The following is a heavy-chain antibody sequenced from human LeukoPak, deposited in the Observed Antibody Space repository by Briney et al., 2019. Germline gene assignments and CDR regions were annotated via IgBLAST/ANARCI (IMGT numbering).Heavy chain of an antibody. J-gene: IGHJ4*02. Sequence: WIRQPPGEGLEWIGSIYSSGSTYYNPSLKNRVTIAVDTSKNQFSLKLRSVTAADTAVYYCARHGRITVAGKRNTFDNWGQGTLVTVSS. CDR2: IYSSGST. CDR3: ARHGRITVAGKRNTFDN. V-gene: IGHV4-39*01. D-gene: IGHD6-19*01.